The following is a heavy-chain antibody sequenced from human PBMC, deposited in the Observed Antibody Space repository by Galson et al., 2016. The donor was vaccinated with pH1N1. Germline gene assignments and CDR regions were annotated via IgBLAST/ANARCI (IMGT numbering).Heavy chain of an antibody. D-gene: IGHD6-13*01. CDR3: ARPQSLATPAFFFDS. CDR2: IYPGDSDA. J-gene: IGHJ4*02. V-gene: IGHV5-51*03. CDR1: GYPFTNYW. Sequence: SGAEVKQPGESLKISCRASGYPFTNYWIGWVRQVPGKGLEWMAIIYPGDSDARYSPSFQGRVTISADKSISTAYPHWSSLKASDTAIYYCARPQSLATPAFFFDSWGRGTLVTVSS.